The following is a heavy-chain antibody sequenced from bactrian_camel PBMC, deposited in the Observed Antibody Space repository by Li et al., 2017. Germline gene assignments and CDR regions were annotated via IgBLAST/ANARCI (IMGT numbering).Heavy chain of an antibody. CDR3: ATRMDLVDY. CDR1: GYTFSTHC. CDR2: ISIVGTET. Sequence: HVQLVESGGGSVESGGSLTLSCSASGYTFSTHCVGWFRQAPGKGLEWVSSISIVGTETYYSGSVKGRFTISRDNTKNMVYLQMNSLKPEDTAVYYCATRMDLVDYWGQGTQVTVS. D-gene: IGHD7*01. J-gene: IGHJ4*01. V-gene: IGHV3S6*01.